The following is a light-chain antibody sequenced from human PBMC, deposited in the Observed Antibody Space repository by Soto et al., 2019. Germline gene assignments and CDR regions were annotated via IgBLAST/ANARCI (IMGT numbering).Light chain of an antibody. CDR3: QLYGSSWT. CDR1: QSVSSY. Sequence: EIVLTQSPAILSLSTGERATLSFRASQSVSSYLAWYQQKPGQAPRLLIYDASIRATDIPDRFTGSGSGTDFTLTISRLEPEDFAVYYCQLYGSSWTFGQGTKVDIK. J-gene: IGKJ1*01. V-gene: IGKV3-20*01. CDR2: DAS.